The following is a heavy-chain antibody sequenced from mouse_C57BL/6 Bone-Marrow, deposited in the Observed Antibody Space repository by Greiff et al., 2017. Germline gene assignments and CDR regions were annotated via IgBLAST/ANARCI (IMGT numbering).Heavy chain of an antibody. CDR3: ASLIYYYGSSYGDY. CDR2: IDPSDSET. CDR1: GYTFTSYW. D-gene: IGHD1-1*01. Sequence: VQLQQPGAELVRPGSSVKLSCKASGYTFTSYWMHWVKQRPIQGLEWIGNIDPSDSETHYNQKFKDKATLTVDKSSSTAYMQLSSLTSEDSAVYYCASLIYYYGSSYGDYWGQGTTLTVSS. J-gene: IGHJ2*01. V-gene: IGHV1-52*01.